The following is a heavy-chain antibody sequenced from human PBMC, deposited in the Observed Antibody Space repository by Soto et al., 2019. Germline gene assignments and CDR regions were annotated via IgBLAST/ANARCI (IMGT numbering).Heavy chain of an antibody. D-gene: IGHD5-18*01. Sequence: GGSLRLSCAASGFTFSSYAMSWVRQAPGKGLEWVSTISGSDGRTYSTDSVKGRFTISRDNSRNTAYLQMNSLRVEDTAVYYCAKGVSQYTPLAMFDYWGRGTLVTVSS. J-gene: IGHJ4*02. CDR2: ISGSDGRT. CDR1: GFTFSSYA. V-gene: IGHV3-23*01. CDR3: AKGVSQYTPLAMFDY.